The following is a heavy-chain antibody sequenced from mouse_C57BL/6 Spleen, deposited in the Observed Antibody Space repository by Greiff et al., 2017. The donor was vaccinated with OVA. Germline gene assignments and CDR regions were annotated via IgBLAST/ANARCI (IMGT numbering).Heavy chain of an antibody. CDR2: IYPGDGDT. V-gene: IGHV1-82*01. J-gene: IGHJ4*01. D-gene: IGHD2-5*01. CDR3: AYSSYAMDY. CDR1: GYAFSSSW. Sequence: VKLQQSGPELVKPGASVKISCKASGYAFSSSWMNWVKQRPGKGLEWIGRIYPGDGDTNYNGKFKGKATLTADKSSSTAYMQLSSLTSEDSAVYFCAYSSYAMDYWGQGTSVTVSS.